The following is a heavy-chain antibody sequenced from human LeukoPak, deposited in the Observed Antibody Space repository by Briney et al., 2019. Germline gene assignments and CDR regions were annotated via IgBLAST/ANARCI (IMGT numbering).Heavy chain of an antibody. Sequence: ESLEISCQGSGYTFTSCWIGWGRQLSATGLEWMGIIYPGDSDTRYSPSFQDQVTISADKSISTAYLQWSSLKASDTAMYYCVSDTNNFYGSGSFDYWGQGTLVTVSS. CDR1: GYTFTSCW. V-gene: IGHV5-51*01. CDR2: IYPGDSDT. J-gene: IGHJ4*02. D-gene: IGHD3-10*01. CDR3: VSDTNNFYGSGSFDY.